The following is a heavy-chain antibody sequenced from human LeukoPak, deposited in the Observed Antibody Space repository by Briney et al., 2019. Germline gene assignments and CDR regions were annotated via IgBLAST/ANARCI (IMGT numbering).Heavy chain of an antibody. D-gene: IGHD2-8*01. CDR2: ISGSGGST. Sequence: GGSLILSCAASGFTFSSYAMSWVLQAPGGGREGVSAISGSGGSTYYADSVKGRFTISRDNSKNTLYLQMNSLRAEDTAVYYCARSNSIALYCTNGVCPLRFGDDYWGQGTLVTVSS. CDR3: ARSNSIALYCTNGVCPLRFGDDY. CDR1: GFTFSSYA. V-gene: IGHV3-23*01. J-gene: IGHJ4*02.